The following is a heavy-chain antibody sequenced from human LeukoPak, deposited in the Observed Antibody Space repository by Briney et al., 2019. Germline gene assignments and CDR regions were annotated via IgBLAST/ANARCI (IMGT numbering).Heavy chain of an antibody. CDR2: IYYSGSS. D-gene: IGHD3-10*01. V-gene: IGHV4-59*01. J-gene: IGHJ4*02. CDR1: SGSISSYY. Sequence: SETLSLTCTASSGSISSYYWSWIRQAPGKGLEWIGYIYYSGSSNYNPSFKSRVTMSVDTSKKQFSLRVSSVTAADTAVYYCARTEYYFDHWGQGTLVTVSS. CDR3: ARTEYYFDH.